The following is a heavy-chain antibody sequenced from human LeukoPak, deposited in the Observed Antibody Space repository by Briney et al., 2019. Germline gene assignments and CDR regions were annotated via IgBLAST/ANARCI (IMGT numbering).Heavy chain of an antibody. CDR2: INAGNGNT. CDR3: ARGYCSSTSCYAQNDY. Sequence: ASVKVSCKASGYTFTSYAMHWVRQAPGQRLEWMGWINAGNGNTKYSQKFQGRVTITRDTSASTAYMELSSLRSEDTAVYYCARGYCSSTSCYAQNDYWGQGTLVTVSS. J-gene: IGHJ4*02. V-gene: IGHV1-3*01. D-gene: IGHD2-2*01. CDR1: GYTFTSYA.